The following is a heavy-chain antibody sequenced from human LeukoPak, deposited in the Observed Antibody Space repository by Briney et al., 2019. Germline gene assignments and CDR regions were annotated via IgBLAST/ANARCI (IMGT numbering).Heavy chain of an antibody. CDR3: ATGTHYELLPY. J-gene: IGHJ4*02. CDR2: FDPGNGEM. Sequence: GASVKVSCKVSGYSLTELSMHWVRQAPGKGLEWMGGFDPGNGEMIYEQKLQGRVTMTEDTSTDTAYMELSSLRSEDTALYYCATGTHYELLPYWGQGSLVTVSS. V-gene: IGHV1-24*01. CDR1: GYSLTELS. D-gene: IGHD3-9*01.